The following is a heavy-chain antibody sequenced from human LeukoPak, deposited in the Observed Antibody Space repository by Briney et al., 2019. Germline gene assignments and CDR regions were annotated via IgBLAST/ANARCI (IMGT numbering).Heavy chain of an antibody. Sequence: GGSLRLSCVASGFSFSDSVIHWVRQAPGKGLEWVAVISHDVKTTYYADSAKGRFTISRDNSKNTLYLQMNSLRAEDTAVYYCAKDLMRYSGSYVFDYWGQGTLVTVSS. D-gene: IGHD1-26*01. CDR2: ISHDVKTT. J-gene: IGHJ4*02. CDR1: GFSFSDSV. CDR3: AKDLMRYSGSYVFDY. V-gene: IGHV3-30*04.